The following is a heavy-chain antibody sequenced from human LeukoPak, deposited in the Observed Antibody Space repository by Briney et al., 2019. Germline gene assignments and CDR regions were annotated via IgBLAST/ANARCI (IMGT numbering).Heavy chain of an antibody. J-gene: IGHJ1*01. V-gene: IGHV1-2*02. Sequence: ASVKVSCKASGYTFTGYYLHWVRQAPGQGLEWMGWIHPNSGGTNYAQKFQGRVTMTRDTSIGTAYMELSSLRSDDTAVYYCARLAAVPGWGQGTLVTVSS. D-gene: IGHD6-19*01. CDR1: GYTFTGYY. CDR3: ARLAAVPG. CDR2: IHPNSGGT.